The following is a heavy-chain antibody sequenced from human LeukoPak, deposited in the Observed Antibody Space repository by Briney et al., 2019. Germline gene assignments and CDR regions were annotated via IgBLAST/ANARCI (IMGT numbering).Heavy chain of an antibody. Sequence: PGGSLRLSCAASGFTFSSHDMNWVRQAPGKGLEWVSSITTATSSYIYYADSVKGRFTISRDDAKNSLYLQMDSLRAEDTAVYCCARDYGGPHYFDYWGQGALVTVSS. D-gene: IGHD2-15*01. CDR3: ARDYGGPHYFDY. J-gene: IGHJ4*02. CDR2: ITTATSSYI. V-gene: IGHV3-21*01. CDR1: GFTFSSHD.